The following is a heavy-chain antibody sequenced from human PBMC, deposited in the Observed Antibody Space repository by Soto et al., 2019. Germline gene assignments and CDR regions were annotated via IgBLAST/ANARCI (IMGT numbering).Heavy chain of an antibody. V-gene: IGHV4-39*01. CDR3: ERLQSRHSVDY. Sequence: SETLSLTGTVCGSSLSSSGYYWGWIRQPPGSGLEWIGRLYYNVGTYYNPSLKRRVTISADTSANKFSLMVNSVTAADTAMYYCERLQSRHSVDYWDQGTRVIVSS. CDR2: LYYNVGT. D-gene: IGHD3-10*01. CDR1: GSSLSSSGYY. J-gene: IGHJ4*02.